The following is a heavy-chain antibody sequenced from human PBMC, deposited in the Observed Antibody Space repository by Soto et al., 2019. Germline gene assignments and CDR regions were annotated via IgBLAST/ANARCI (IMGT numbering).Heavy chain of an antibody. CDR2: IIPIFGTA. D-gene: IGHD3-22*01. Sequence: GASVKVPCKGSGGTFSSYSISWVLQAPGQGLEWMGGIIPIFGTANYAQKFQGRVTITADESTSTAYMELSSLRSEDTAVYYCARDPRRMIADAFDIWGQGTMVTVSS. V-gene: IGHV1-69*13. CDR3: ARDPRRMIADAFDI. J-gene: IGHJ3*02. CDR1: GGTFSSYS.